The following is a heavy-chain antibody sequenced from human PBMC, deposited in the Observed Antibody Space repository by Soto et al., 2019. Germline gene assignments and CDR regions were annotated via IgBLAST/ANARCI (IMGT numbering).Heavy chain of an antibody. CDR2: IYYSGST. CDR1: GGSISSYY. J-gene: IGHJ6*03. V-gene: IGHV4-59*08. D-gene: IGHD3-3*01. Sequence: PSETLSLTCTVSGGSISSYYWSWIRQPPGKGLEWIGYIYYSGSTNYNPSLKSRVTISVDTSKNQFSLKLSSVTAADTAVYYCATRAADYNFWSGYYSYYYFMDVWGKGTTVTVS. CDR3: ATRAADYNFWSGYYSYYYFMDV.